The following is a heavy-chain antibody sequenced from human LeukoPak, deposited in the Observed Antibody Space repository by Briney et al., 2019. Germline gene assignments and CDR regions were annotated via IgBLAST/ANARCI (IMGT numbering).Heavy chain of an antibody. CDR3: ARVGGSYGWFDP. D-gene: IGHD1-26*01. Sequence: ASVKVSCKDPGHPFTSYDINWVRQATGQGLEWMGWMNPNSGNTGYAQKFQGRVTTTRNTSISTAYMELSSLRSEDTAVYYCARVGGSYGWFDPWGQGTLVTVSS. CDR2: MNPNSGNT. J-gene: IGHJ5*02. V-gene: IGHV1-8*01. CDR1: GHPFTSYD.